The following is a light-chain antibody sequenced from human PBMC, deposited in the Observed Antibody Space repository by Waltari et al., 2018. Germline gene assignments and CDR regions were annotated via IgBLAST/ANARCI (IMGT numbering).Light chain of an antibody. J-gene: IGKJ4*01. CDR1: QTISSW. CDR2: KAS. V-gene: IGKV1-5*03. Sequence: DVQMTQSPPTLSASVGDRVTISCRASQTISSWLAWYQQKPGKAPRLLIYKASTLESGVSSRFSGSGAGTDFTLTISSLQPNDSATYYCQQFHLYPLTFGGGTKVEIK. CDR3: QQFHLYPLT.